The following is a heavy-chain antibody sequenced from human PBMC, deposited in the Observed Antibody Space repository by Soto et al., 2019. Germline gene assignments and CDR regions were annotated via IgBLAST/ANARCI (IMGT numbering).Heavy chain of an antibody. V-gene: IGHV1-3*01. CDR3: ARTSYCFCNCYPDAFDN. D-gene: IGHD3-3*01. CDR2: INAGNGNT. J-gene: IGHJ3*02. CDR1: GYTFTSYA. Sequence: ASVKVSCKASGYTFTSYAMHWVRQAPGQRLEWMGWINAGNGNTKYSQKFQGRVTITRDTSASTAYMELSSLRSEDTAVYYCARTSYCFCNCYPDAFDNWGQGTMVTVSS.